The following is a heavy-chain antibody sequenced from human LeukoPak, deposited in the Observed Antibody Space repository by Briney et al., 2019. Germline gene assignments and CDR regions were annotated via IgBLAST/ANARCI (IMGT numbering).Heavy chain of an antibody. D-gene: IGHD6-13*01. CDR2: INSDGSST. J-gene: IGHJ3*02. CDR3: ARTLTARYSSSWYYGDAAFDI. V-gene: IGHV3-74*01. CDR1: RFTFSTYW. Sequence: GGSLRLSCAASRFTFSTYWMHWVRQAPGKGLVWVSRINSDGSSTGYADSVKGRFTISRDNSKNTLYLQMNSLRAEDTAVYYCARTLTARYSSSWYYGDAAFDIWGQGTMVTVSS.